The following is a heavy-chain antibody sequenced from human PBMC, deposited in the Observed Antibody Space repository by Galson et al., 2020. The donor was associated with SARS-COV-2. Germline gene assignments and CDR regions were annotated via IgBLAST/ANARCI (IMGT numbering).Heavy chain of an antibody. CDR1: GFTVSSNY. CDR3: ARDAPTSYYYDRGGYYGMDV. D-gene: IGHD3-22*01. V-gene: IGHV3-66*02. J-gene: IGHJ6*02. CDR2: IYSGGGT. Sequence: GESLKISCAASGFTVSSNYMTWVRQAPGKGLQWVSLIYSGGGTYYADSVKGRFTISRDNSKNTLYLQMNSLRGEDTAVYYCARDAPTSYYYDRGGYYGMDVWGQGTTVTVSS.